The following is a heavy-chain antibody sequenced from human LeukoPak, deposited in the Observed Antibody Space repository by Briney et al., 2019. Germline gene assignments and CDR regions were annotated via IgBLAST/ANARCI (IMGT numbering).Heavy chain of an antibody. CDR2: LYYTGST. D-gene: IGHD4-11*01. V-gene: IGHV4-39*01. J-gene: IGHJ4*02. CDR1: SGSFANYY. CDR3: ARHTTVSPLYFDY. Sequence: SETLSLTCAVYSGSFANYYWNWIRQPPGKGLEWIGSLYYTGSTYYNPSLKSRVTVSVDTSKNQFSLKLHSVTAADTAVYYCARHTTVSPLYFDYWGQGTLVTVSS.